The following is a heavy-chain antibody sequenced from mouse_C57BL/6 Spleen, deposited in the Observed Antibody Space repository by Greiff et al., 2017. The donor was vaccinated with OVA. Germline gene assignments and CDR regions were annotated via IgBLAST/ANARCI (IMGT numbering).Heavy chain of an antibody. D-gene: IGHD3-2*02. CDR2: IYPGDGDT. CDR1: GYAFSSYW. V-gene: IGHV1-80*01. Sequence: VQLQQSGAEPVKPGASVKISCKASGYAFSSYWMNWVKQRPGKGLEWIGQIYPGDGDTNYNGKFKGKATLTADKSSSTAYMQLSSLTSEDSAVYFCARRSSGYVRYFDYWGQGTTLTVSS. J-gene: IGHJ2*01. CDR3: ARRSSGYVRYFDY.